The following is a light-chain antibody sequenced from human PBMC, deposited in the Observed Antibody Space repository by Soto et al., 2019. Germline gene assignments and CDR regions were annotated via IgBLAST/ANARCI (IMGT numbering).Light chain of an antibody. CDR2: QAS. V-gene: IGKV1-5*03. J-gene: IGKJ1*01. Sequence: DIQMTQSPATLSASVGDRVTITCRASQTIVSWLAWYQQKPGKAPKLLIYQASSLDSEVPSRFSGSRSGTEFSLIISSLQPDDFATYYCQQYNAYSWTFGQGTKVEIK. CDR1: QTIVSW. CDR3: QQYNAYSWT.